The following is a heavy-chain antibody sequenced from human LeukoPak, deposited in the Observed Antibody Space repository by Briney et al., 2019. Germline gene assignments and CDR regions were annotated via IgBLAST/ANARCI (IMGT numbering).Heavy chain of an antibody. D-gene: IGHD3-3*01. V-gene: IGHV3-30*04. Sequence: LSGGSLRLSCAASGFTFSSYAMHWVRQAPGKGLEWVAVISYDGSNKYYADSVKGRFTISRDNSKNTRYLQMNSLRAEDTAVYYCARDITIFGVVTNWFDPWGQGTLVTVSS. J-gene: IGHJ5*02. CDR2: ISYDGSNK. CDR3: ARDITIFGVVTNWFDP. CDR1: GFTFSSYA.